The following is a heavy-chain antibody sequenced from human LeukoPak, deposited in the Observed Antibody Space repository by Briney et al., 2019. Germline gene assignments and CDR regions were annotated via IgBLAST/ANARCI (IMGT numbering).Heavy chain of an antibody. D-gene: IGHD3-10*01. CDR1: GGSISSGGNY. CDR3: ARDHGGTMGVGELFNSDPSFDY. V-gene: IGHV4-31*03. J-gene: IGHJ4*02. Sequence: SQTLSLTCTVSGGSISSGGNYWSWIRQHPGKGLEWIGYIYYSGSAYYNPSLKSRVTISLDTSKNQFSLKLTSVTAADTAVYYCARDHGGTMGVGELFNSDPSFDYWGQGTLVTVSS. CDR2: IYYSGSA.